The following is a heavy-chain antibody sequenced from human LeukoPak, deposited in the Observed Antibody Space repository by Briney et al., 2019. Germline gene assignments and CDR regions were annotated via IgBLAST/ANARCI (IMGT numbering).Heavy chain of an antibody. D-gene: IGHD6-19*01. CDR1: GFDFSSNW. V-gene: IGHV3-74*01. CDR2: INSDGSST. J-gene: IGHJ4*02. CDR3: ASGYSSGWYPNGVDY. Sequence: PGGSLRLSCAPSGFDFSSNWMHWVRQAPGKGLVWVSRINSDGSSTSYADSVKGRFTISRDNAKNTLYLQMNSLRAEDTAVYYCASGYSSGWYPNGVDYWGQGTLVTVSS.